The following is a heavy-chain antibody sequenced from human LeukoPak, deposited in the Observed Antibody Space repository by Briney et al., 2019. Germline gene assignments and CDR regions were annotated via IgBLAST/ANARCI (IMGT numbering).Heavy chain of an antibody. CDR1: GYSFTGYS. CDR3: ARAPTRLSPFDY. CDR2: INSNSGDT. D-gene: IGHD2-15*01. Sequence: ASVKVSCKASGYSFTGYSIHWARQAPGQGPEWLGWINSNSGDTNFAQKFKGRVTMTRDTSVNTAYMELSSLRSDDTAVYYCARAPTRLSPFDYWGQGTLVTVSS. J-gene: IGHJ4*02. V-gene: IGHV1-2*02.